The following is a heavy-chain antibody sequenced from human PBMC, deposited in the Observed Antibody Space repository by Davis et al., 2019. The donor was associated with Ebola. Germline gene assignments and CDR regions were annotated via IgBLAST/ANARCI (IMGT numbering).Heavy chain of an antibody. CDR2: IRYDGSYK. Sequence: GESLKISCAASGFVFSNYVMSWVRQAPGKGLEWVAFIRYDGSYKYYADSVKGRLTIFRDNSKNTLYLQMNNLRVEDTAVYYCATLPGYYWGQGTLVTVSS. J-gene: IGHJ4*02. CDR1: GFVFSNYV. V-gene: IGHV3-30*02. D-gene: IGHD1-26*01. CDR3: ATLPGYY.